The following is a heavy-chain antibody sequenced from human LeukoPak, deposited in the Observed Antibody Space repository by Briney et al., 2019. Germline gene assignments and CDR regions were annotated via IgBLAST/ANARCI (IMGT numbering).Heavy chain of an antibody. CDR1: GGSISSGDYY. V-gene: IGHV4-30-4*08. J-gene: IGHJ6*03. D-gene: IGHD2-2*02. CDR3: ARVRYCSSTSCYTYYYYMDV. Sequence: SETLSLTGTVSGGSISSGDYYWSWIRQPPGKGLEWIGYIYYSGSTYYNPSLKSRVTISVDTSKNQFSLKLSSVTAADTAVYYCARVRYCSSTSCYTYYYYMDVWGKGTTVTVSS. CDR2: IYYSGST.